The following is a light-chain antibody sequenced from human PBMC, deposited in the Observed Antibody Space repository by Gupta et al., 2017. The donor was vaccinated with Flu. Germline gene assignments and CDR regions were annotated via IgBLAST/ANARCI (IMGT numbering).Light chain of an antibody. CDR2: DAS. CDR3: QKYNNA. CDR1: EDISNY. V-gene: IGKV1-27*01. Sequence: DIHMSPSPSSLSASVGDRVIITCRASEDISNYLAWYQQKPGKVPKLLIYDASTLQSGVPSRFSGSGSGTDFSLTISSLQPEDVATYYCQKYNNAFGQGTKVEIK. J-gene: IGKJ1*01.